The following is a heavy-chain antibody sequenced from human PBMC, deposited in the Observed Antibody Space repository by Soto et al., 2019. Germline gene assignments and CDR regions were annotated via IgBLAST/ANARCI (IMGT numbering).Heavy chain of an antibody. V-gene: IGHV3-23*01. CDR1: GFTFSSYS. CDR2: FRTSGDGGTT. D-gene: IGHD3-10*01. J-gene: IGHJ4*02. Sequence: GGSLRLSCAASGFTFSSYSMSWVRQAPGKGLEWVSGFRTSGDGGTTYYADSVKGRFTISRDNSKNMLFLQMNSLRAEDTAIYYCAKKVNSGPGSQYFDYWGQGTMVTVYS. CDR3: AKKVNSGPGSQYFDY.